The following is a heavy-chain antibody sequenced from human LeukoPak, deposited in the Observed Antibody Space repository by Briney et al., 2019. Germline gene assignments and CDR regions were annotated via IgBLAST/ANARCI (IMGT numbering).Heavy chain of an antibody. CDR2: IYTRLT. Sequence: GGSLRLSCAASGFTFSSYKMNWVRQAPRKGLEWVAHIYTRLTSFAASVKGGFTIYRDYAKDSLYLQMSSLRDEETAVYYCARHSNYSFDYWGQGILVTVSS. J-gene: IGHJ4*02. D-gene: IGHD1-7*01. V-gene: IGHV3-48*02. CDR1: GFTFSSYK. CDR3: ARHSNYSFDY.